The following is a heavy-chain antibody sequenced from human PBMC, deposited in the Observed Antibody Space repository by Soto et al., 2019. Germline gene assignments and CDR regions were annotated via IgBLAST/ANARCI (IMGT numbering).Heavy chain of an antibody. CDR3: ARDGGASSGMDV. V-gene: IGHV1-69*01. D-gene: IGHD3-16*01. CDR2: IIPISAPA. J-gene: IGHJ6*02. Sequence: QVPLVQSGVEVKKPGSSVKVSCKASGGTFNSYGIRWVRQAPGQGLEWMGGIIPISAPANHAQKFQGRVTITADESTNTVYMELSSLRYEDTAVYYCARDGGASSGMDVWGQGTTVIVSS. CDR1: GGTFNSYG.